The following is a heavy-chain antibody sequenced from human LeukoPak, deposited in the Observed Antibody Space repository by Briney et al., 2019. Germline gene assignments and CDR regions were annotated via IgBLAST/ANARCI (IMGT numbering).Heavy chain of an antibody. CDR1: GFTFSSYG. Sequence: GALRLSCAASGFTFSSYGMSWVRQAPGKGLEWVSAISGSGGSTYYADSVKGRFTISRDNSKNTLYLQMNSLRAEDTAVYYCTTGVVAKTDRRRFDPWGQGTLVTVSS. J-gene: IGHJ5*02. V-gene: IGHV3-23*01. D-gene: IGHD1-1*01. CDR3: TTGVVAKTDRRRFDP. CDR2: ISGSGGST.